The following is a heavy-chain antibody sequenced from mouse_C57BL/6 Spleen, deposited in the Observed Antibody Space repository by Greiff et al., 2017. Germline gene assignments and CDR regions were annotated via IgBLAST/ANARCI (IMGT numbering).Heavy chain of an antibody. CDR3: TRVIYYDYDGAMDY. Sequence: EVKLMESGEGLVKPGGSLKLSCAASGFTFSSYAMSWVRQTPEKRLEWVAYISSGGDYIYYADTVKGRFTISRDNARNTLYLQMSSLKSEDTAMYYCTRVIYYDYDGAMDYWGQGTSVTVSS. V-gene: IGHV5-9-1*02. D-gene: IGHD2-4*01. CDR2: ISSGGDYI. J-gene: IGHJ4*01. CDR1: GFTFSSYA.